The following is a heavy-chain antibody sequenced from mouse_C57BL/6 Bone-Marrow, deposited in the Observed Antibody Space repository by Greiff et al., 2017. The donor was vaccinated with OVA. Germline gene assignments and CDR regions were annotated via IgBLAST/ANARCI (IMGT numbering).Heavy chain of an antibody. CDR3: AREWIYYYGWYFDV. CDR2: IYPGSGST. Sequence: VQLQQPGAELVKPGASVKMSCKASGYTFTSYWITWVKQRPGQGLEWIGDIYPGSGSTNYNEKFKSKATLTVDTSSSTAYMQLSSLTSEDSAVYYCAREWIYYYGWYFDVWGTGTTVTVSS. D-gene: IGHD1-1*01. CDR1: GYTFTSYW. V-gene: IGHV1-55*01. J-gene: IGHJ1*03.